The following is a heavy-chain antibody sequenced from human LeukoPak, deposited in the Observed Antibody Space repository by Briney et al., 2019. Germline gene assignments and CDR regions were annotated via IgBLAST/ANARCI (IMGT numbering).Heavy chain of an antibody. CDR2: IKRETDGGTT. V-gene: IGHV3-15*01. D-gene: IGHD2-15*01. CDR1: GFTFSNEW. J-gene: IGHJ4*02. CDR3: TSIGY. Sequence: GGSLRLSCAASGFTFSNEWMSRVRQAPGKGLEWVGRIKRETDGGTTEYAAPVKGRFTISRDDSKNTLYLQMNSLKTEDTAVYYCTSIGYWGQGALVTVSS.